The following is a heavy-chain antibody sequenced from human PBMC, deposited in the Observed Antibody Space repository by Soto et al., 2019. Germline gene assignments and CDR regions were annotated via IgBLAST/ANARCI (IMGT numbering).Heavy chain of an antibody. J-gene: IGHJ5*02. CDR3: ARDQGVAAAGITWFDP. D-gene: IGHD6-13*01. CDR1: GASMNSYH. Sequence: SETLSLTCTVSGASMNSYHWSWIRQPAGKGLEWIGHIHSSGSSNYNPSLKSRVTMSVDTSKNQFSLRLTSLTAADTAVYYCARDQGVAAAGITWFDPWGQGSLVTVSS. V-gene: IGHV4-4*07. CDR2: IHSSGSS.